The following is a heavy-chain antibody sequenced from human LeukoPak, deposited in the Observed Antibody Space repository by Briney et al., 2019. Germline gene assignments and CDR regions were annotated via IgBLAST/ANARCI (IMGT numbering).Heavy chain of an antibody. CDR2: ISYDGSNK. Sequence: GGSLRLSCAASGFTFDSYAIHWVRQAPGKGLEWVAVISYDGSNKYYADSVKGRFTISRDNSKNTLYLQLNSLRPEDTVVYYCARDQLAYSGYDTLSDYWGQGSLVTVSS. CDR1: GFTFDSYA. V-gene: IGHV3-30*04. D-gene: IGHD5-12*01. CDR3: ARDQLAYSGYDTLSDY. J-gene: IGHJ4*02.